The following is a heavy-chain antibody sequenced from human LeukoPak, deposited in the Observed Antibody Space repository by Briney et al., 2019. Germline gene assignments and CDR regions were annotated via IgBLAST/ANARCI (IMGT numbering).Heavy chain of an antibody. CDR2: ISSSTYI. J-gene: IGHJ4*02. Sequence: PGGSLRLSCAASGFTFSSYSMNWVRQAPGKGLGWVSSISSSTYIYYADSVRGRFTISRDNAKNSLYLQMNSLRAEDTAVYYCARDRRGYDYDYWGQGTLVTVSS. D-gene: IGHD5-12*01. V-gene: IGHV3-21*01. CDR3: ARDRRGYDYDY. CDR1: GFTFSSYS.